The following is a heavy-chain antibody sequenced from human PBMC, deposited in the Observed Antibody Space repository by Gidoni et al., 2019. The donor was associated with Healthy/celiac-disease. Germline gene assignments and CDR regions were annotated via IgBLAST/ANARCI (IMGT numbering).Heavy chain of an antibody. D-gene: IGHD1-1*01. V-gene: IGHV3-23*01. CDR1: RFTFSSYA. Sequence: EVQLLESGGGLVQPGGSLRTSCAASRFTFSSYAMSWVRQAPGKGLGSVSAISGSGGSTYYADSVKGRFTISRDNSKNTLYLQMNSLRAEDTAVYYCAKEMRGWKDFDYWGQGTLVTVSS. CDR2: ISGSGGST. J-gene: IGHJ4*02. CDR3: AKEMRGWKDFDY.